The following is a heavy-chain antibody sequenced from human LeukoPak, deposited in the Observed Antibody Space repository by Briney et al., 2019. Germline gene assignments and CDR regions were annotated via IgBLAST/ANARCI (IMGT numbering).Heavy chain of an antibody. CDR3: ARHSRGYSGYDTGYYFDY. CDR1: GGSISSYY. Sequence: SETLSLTCTVSGGSISSYYWSWIRQPPGKGLEWTGYIYYSGSTNYNPSLKSRVTISVDTSKNQFSLKLSSVTAADTAVYYCARHSRGYSGYDTGYYFDYWGQGTLVTVSS. CDR2: IYYSGST. D-gene: IGHD5-12*01. J-gene: IGHJ4*02. V-gene: IGHV4-59*08.